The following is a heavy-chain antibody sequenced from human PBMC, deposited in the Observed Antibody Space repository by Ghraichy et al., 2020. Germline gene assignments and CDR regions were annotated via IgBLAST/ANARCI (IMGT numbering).Heavy chain of an antibody. D-gene: IGHD3-3*01. CDR1: GGSISSYY. CDR3: ARNYYDFWKGGMDV. J-gene: IGHJ6*02. CDR2: IYYSGST. Sequence: SETLSLTCTVSGGSISSYYWSWIRQPPGKGLEWIGYIYYSGSTNYNPSLKSRVTISVDTSKNQFSLKLSSVTAADTAVYYCARNYYDFWKGGMDVWGQGTTVTVSS. V-gene: IGHV4-59*08.